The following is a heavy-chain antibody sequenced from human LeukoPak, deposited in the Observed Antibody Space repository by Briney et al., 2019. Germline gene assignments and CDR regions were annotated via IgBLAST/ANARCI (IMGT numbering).Heavy chain of an antibody. J-gene: IGHJ4*02. CDR3: ARGSSLIGGFDY. Sequence: GGSLRLSCAASGFTFNQHSMSWIRQAPGKGLEWLSYISRTGGAVHYADSEEGRFTISRDNARNSLSLQMNGLRADDTAVYFCARGSSLIGGFDYWGRGTLVTVSS. CDR2: ISRTGGAV. CDR1: GFTFNQHS. V-gene: IGHV3-11*01. D-gene: IGHD2-8*01.